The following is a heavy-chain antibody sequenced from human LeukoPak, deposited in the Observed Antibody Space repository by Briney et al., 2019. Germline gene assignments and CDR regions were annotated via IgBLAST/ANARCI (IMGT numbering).Heavy chain of an antibody. CDR2: IYYSGST. CDR3: AGIAVAGSLDDY. V-gene: IGHV4-39*01. D-gene: IGHD6-19*01. J-gene: IGHJ4*02. Sequence: KPSETLSLTCTVSGGSISSSSYYWGWIRQPPGKGLEWIGSIYYSGSTYYNPSLKSRVTISVDTSKNQFALKLSSVTAADTSVYYCAGIAVAGSLDDYWGQGTPVTVSS. CDR1: GGSISSSSYY.